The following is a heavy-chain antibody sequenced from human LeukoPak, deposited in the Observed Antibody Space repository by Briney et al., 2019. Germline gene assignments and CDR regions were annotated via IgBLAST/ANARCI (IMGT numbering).Heavy chain of an antibody. V-gene: IGHV3-53*01. D-gene: IGHD3-10*01. CDR2: IYSGGTT. Sequence: GGSLRLSCAASGFTVNSNYWSWVRQAPGKGLEWVSVIYSGGTTYYADSVKGRFTFSRDNPKNMLHLQMNSLRAEDTAVYYCARGFNRGFDPWGQGTLVIVSS. CDR1: GFTVNSNY. J-gene: IGHJ5*02. CDR3: ARGFNRGFDP.